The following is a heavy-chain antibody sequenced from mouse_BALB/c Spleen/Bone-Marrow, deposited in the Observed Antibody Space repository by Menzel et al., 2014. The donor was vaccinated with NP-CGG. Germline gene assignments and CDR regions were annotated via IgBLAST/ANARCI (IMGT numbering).Heavy chain of an antibody. D-gene: IGHD1-1*01. Sequence: EVNVVESGGGLVQPGGSRKLSCAASGFTFSSFGMHWVRQAPEKGLEWVAYISSGSTTIYYADTVKGRFTISRDNPKNTLFLRMTSLRSEDTAIYYCARDYYGSIYFDYWGQGTTLTVSS. CDR2: ISSGSTTI. CDR1: GFTFSSFG. V-gene: IGHV5-17*02. J-gene: IGHJ2*01. CDR3: ARDYYGSIYFDY.